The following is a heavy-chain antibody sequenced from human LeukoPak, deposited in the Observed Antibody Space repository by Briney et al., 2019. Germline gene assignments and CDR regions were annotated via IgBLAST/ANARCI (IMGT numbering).Heavy chain of an antibody. V-gene: IGHV3-30*18. D-gene: IGHD5-18*01. J-gene: IGHJ4*02. CDR3: AKDTSGYSYGHIDY. Sequence: GGSLRLSCAASGFTFSSYGMHWVRQAPGKGLEWVAVISYDGSNKYYADSVKGRFTISRDNSKNTLYLQMNSLRAEDTAVYYCAKDTSGYSYGHIDYWGQGTLVTVSS. CDR2: ISYDGSNK. CDR1: GFTFSSYG.